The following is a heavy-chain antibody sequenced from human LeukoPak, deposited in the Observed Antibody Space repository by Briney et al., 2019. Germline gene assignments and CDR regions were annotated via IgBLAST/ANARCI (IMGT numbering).Heavy chain of an antibody. CDR3: ARRSKGTYSPVDY. CDR1: GGSISSSSNY. Sequence: SDTLSLTCTVSGGSISSSSNYWGWVRQPPGKGLEYIGSISYTGSTYYNPPLKSRITISVDTSNNRFSLRLSSVTAADTAVYYCARRSKGTYSPVDYWGQGTLVTVAS. D-gene: IGHD5-18*01. CDR2: ISYTGST. V-gene: IGHV4-39*01. J-gene: IGHJ4*02.